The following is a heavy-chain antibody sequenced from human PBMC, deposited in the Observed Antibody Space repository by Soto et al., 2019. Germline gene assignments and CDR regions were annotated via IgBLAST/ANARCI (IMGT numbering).Heavy chain of an antibody. D-gene: IGHD2-15*01. V-gene: IGHV4-30-4*01. Sequence: QVQLLESGPGLVKPSQTLSLTCTVSGGSISSGDYYWSWIRQPPGKGLEWIGYIYYSGSTYYNPSLKSRVTTSVDTSKNQFSLKLSSVTAADTAVYYCARVADCSGGRCYFSVDYWGQGTLVTVSS. J-gene: IGHJ4*02. CDR3: ARVADCSGGRCYFSVDY. CDR1: GGSISSGDYY. CDR2: IYYSGST.